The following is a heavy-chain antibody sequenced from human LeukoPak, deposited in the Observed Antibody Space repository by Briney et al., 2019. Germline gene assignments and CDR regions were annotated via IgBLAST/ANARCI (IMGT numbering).Heavy chain of an antibody. Sequence: GGSLRLSCAASGFTFSSYAMHWVPEAPGKGLEYVSATSSNGGSTYYANSVKGRFTISRDNSKNTLYLQMGSLRAEDMAVYYCARDHTSYYDSSGYYYGPFDYWGQGTLVTVSS. CDR3: ARDHTSYYDSSGYYYGPFDY. J-gene: IGHJ4*02. V-gene: IGHV3-64*01. CDR1: GFTFSSYA. D-gene: IGHD3-22*01. CDR2: TSSNGGST.